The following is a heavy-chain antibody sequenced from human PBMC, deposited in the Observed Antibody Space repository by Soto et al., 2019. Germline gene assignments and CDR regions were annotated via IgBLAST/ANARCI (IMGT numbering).Heavy chain of an antibody. CDR2: IYYSGST. CDR1: GCSISSYY. J-gene: IGHJ3*02. V-gene: IGHV4-59*01. D-gene: IGHD3-9*01. Sequence: QVQLQESGPGLVKPSETLSLTCTVSGCSISSYYWSWIRQPPRKGLELIGYIYYSGSTNYNPSLKSRLTVSVETSKNQFSPKLSSVTAANTAVYYCARDPSKHDYDILTGSLGVDAVDIWGQGTMVTVSS. CDR3: ARDPSKHDYDILTGSLGVDAVDI.